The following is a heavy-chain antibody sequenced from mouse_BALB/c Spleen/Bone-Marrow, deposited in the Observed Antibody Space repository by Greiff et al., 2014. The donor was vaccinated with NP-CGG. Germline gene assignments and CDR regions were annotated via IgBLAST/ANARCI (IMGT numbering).Heavy chain of an antibody. V-gene: IGHV1S22*01. CDR1: GYTFTSYW. D-gene: IGHD1-2*01. Sequence: LQQSGSELVRPGASVKLSCKASGYTFTSYWMHWVKQRHGQGLERIGNIYPGSGSTNYDEKFKSKGTLTVDTSSSTAYMHLSSLTSEDSAVYYCTRWDYGYMDYWGQGTSVTVSS. CDR3: TRWDYGYMDY. CDR2: IYPGSGST. J-gene: IGHJ4*01.